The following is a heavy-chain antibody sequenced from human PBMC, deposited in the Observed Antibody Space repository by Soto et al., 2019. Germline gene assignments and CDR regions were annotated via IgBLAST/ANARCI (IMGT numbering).Heavy chain of an antibody. CDR3: AKMSDFWTGSPTYHFDY. CDR2: ISGSGSST. CDR1: GFAFSSYA. J-gene: IGHJ4*02. D-gene: IGHD3-3*01. V-gene: IGHV3-23*01. Sequence: GGSLRLSYAASGFAFSSYAMSWVRQSPGKGLEWVSVISGSGSSTYYADSVKGRFTISRDNSKKTLYVQMNSLRAEDTAVYYCAKMSDFWTGSPTYHFDYWGQGTQVTVSS.